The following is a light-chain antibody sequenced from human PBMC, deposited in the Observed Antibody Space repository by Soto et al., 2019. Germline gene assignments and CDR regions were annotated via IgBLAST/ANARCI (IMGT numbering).Light chain of an antibody. CDR2: AAS. V-gene: IGKV1-27*01. CDR1: QGISNF. CDR3: QEYNSATGT. Sequence: DIQMTQSPSSLSASVGDRVTITCRASQGISNFLAWYQQKPGKVPKLLIYAASTLQSGVPSRFSGSGSGTDFTLTINGLQPEDVATYYCQEYNSATGTFGQGTKVEIK. J-gene: IGKJ1*01.